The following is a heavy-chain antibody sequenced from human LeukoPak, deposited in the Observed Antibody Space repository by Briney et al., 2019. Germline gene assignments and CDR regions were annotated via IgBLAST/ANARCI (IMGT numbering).Heavy chain of an antibody. J-gene: IGHJ4*02. Sequence: SETLPPTCTVSGGSISSSYWSWIRQPPGKGLEWIGYIYYTGNTNYNPSLKSRVTISVDTSKKQFPLKLNSVTAADTAVYYCATSCCIRGRGPPLLQHPDWVRRWGQGTLVSVSS. CDR1: GGSISSSY. CDR2: IYYTGNT. D-gene: IGHD2-21*01. CDR3: ATSCCIRGRGPPLLQHPDWVRR. V-gene: IGHV4-59*12.